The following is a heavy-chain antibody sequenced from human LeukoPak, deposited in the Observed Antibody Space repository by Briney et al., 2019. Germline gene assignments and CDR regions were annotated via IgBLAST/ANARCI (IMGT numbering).Heavy chain of an antibody. CDR3: AAGAGWLIDW. V-gene: IGHV3-7*01. J-gene: IGHJ4*02. CDR1: GFTFSNYW. D-gene: IGHD6-19*01. Sequence: GGSLRLSCAASGFTFSNYWMNWVRQAPGKVMEWVAIIEKDGSEILYVDSVKGRFTISRDNAKNSLYLQMNSLRAEDTAVYYCAAGAGWLIDWWGQGTLVTVSS. CDR2: IEKDGSEI.